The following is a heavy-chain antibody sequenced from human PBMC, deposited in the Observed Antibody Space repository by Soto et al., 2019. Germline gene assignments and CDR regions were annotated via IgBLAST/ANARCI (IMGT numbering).Heavy chain of an antibody. CDR3: ARGYDFWSGYPAFDY. CDR2: ISAYNGNT. Sequence: GASVKVSCKASGYTFTSYGISWVRQAPGQGLEWMGWISAYNGNTNYAQKLQGRVTMTTDTSTSTAYMELRSLRSDDTAVYFCARGYDFWSGYPAFDYWGQGTLVTVSS. V-gene: IGHV1-18*01. J-gene: IGHJ4*02. D-gene: IGHD3-3*01. CDR1: GYTFTSYG.